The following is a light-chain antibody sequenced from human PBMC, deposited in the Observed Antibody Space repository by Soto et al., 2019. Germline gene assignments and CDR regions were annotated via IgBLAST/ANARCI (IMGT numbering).Light chain of an antibody. CDR1: SSNIESNY. Sequence: QSVLTQPPSASGTPGQRVTISCSGSSSNIESNYVYWYQQLPGTAPKLLIYRNNQRPSGVPDRFSGSKSGTSASLAISGLRSEDEADYSCAAWDDSLSGWVFGGGTKVTVL. CDR3: AAWDDSLSGWV. CDR2: RNN. V-gene: IGLV1-47*01. J-gene: IGLJ3*02.